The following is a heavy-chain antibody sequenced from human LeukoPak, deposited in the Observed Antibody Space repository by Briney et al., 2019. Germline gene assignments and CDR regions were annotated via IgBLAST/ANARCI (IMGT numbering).Heavy chain of an antibody. CDR2: FDPEDGET. J-gene: IGHJ4*02. CDR3: ATGVAAAGNDYFDY. V-gene: IGHV1-24*01. CDR1: GYTLTELS. Sequence: ASVTVSCKVSGYTLTELSMHWVRQAPGKGLEWMGGFDPEDGETIYAQKFQGRVTMTEDTSTDTAYMELSSLRSEDTAVYYCATGVAAAGNDYFDYWGQGTLVTVSS. D-gene: IGHD6-13*01.